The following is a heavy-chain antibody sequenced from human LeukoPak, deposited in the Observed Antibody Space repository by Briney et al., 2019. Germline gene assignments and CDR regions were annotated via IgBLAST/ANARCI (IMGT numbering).Heavy chain of an antibody. Sequence: SETLSLTCTVSGGSISSGGYYWSWIRQPPGKGLEWIGYIYHSGSTYYNPSLKSRVTISVDRSKNQFSLKLSSVTAADTAVYYCARVGDYYDSSGYLNWFDPWGQGTLVTVSS. CDR2: IYHSGST. CDR1: GGSISSGGYY. V-gene: IGHV4-30-2*01. CDR3: ARVGDYYDSSGYLNWFDP. J-gene: IGHJ5*02. D-gene: IGHD3-22*01.